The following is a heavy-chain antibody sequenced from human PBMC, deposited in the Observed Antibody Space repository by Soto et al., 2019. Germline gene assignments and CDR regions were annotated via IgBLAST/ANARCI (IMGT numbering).Heavy chain of an antibody. D-gene: IGHD2-15*01. Sequence: ASVKVSCKASGYTFTSYGISWVRQAPGQGLEWMGWISPYNGSTNYAQKLQGWVTMTRDTSISTAYMELSRLRSEDTAVYYCARLDCSGGSCYSTLDPWGQGTLVTVSS. CDR1: GYTFTSYG. CDR2: ISPYNGST. CDR3: ARLDCSGGSCYSTLDP. J-gene: IGHJ5*02. V-gene: IGHV1-18*01.